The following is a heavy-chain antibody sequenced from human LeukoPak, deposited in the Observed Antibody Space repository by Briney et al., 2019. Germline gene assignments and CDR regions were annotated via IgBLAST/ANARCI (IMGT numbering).Heavy chain of an antibody. CDR2: ISYDGSNK. CDR3: AKGLEGYCSSTSCPYFDY. Sequence: GGSLRLSCAASGFTFSSYGMHWVRQAPGKGLEWVAVISYDGSNKYYADSVKGRFTISRDNSKNTLYLQMNSLRAEDTAVYYCAKGLEGYCSSTSCPYFDYWSQGTLVTVSS. J-gene: IGHJ4*02. CDR1: GFTFSSYG. D-gene: IGHD2-2*01. V-gene: IGHV3-30*18.